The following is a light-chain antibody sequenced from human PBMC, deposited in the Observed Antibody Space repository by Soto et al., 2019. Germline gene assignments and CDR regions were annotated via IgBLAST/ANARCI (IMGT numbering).Light chain of an antibody. J-gene: IGLJ1*01. Sequence: QSALTQPASVSRSPGQSITISCTGTSSDVGGYNHVSWYQHHPGKAPKRIIYEVTKRPSGVSNRFSGSKSGYTASLTISGLQAEDEADYSCSSHTASTARIFGTGTKVTVL. CDR2: EVT. V-gene: IGLV2-14*01. CDR1: SSDVGGYNH. CDR3: SSHTASTARI.